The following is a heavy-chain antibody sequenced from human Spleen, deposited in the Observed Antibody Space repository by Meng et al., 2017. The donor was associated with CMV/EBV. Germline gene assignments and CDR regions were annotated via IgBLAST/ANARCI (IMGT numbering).Heavy chain of an antibody. CDR1: GYTFTTYG. CDR2: ISGYNDNT. V-gene: IGHV1-18*01. J-gene: IGHJ4*02. Sequence: KASGYTFTTYGITWVRQAPGQGLEWMGWISGYNDNTNYAQRLQGRITMTTDTSTSTTYMELRSLTSDDTAVYYCAREGKYSSPSVDFWGQGTLVTVSS. D-gene: IGHD6-6*01. CDR3: AREGKYSSPSVDF.